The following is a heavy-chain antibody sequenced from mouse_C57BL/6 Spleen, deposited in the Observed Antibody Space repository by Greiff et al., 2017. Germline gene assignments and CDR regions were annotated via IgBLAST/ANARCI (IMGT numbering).Heavy chain of an antibody. J-gene: IGHJ2*01. CDR1: GYTFTDYY. D-gene: IGHD1-1*01. Sequence: VQLKQSGPELVKPGASVKISCKASGYTFTDYYMNWVKQSHGKSLEWIGDINPNNGGTSYNQKFKGKATLTVDKSSSTAYMELRSLTSEDSAVYYCAREKIYYYYFDYWGQGTTLTVSS. V-gene: IGHV1-26*01. CDR2: INPNNGGT. CDR3: AREKIYYYYFDY.